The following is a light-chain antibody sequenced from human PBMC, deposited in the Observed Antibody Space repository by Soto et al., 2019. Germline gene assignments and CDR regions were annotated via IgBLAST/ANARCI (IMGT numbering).Light chain of an antibody. CDR1: QSVTNDY. V-gene: IGKV3-20*01. Sequence: EIVLTQSPGTLSLSPGERATLSCRASQSVTNDYVAWYQRKPGQAPRLLIYGASYRATDIPRRFSGRGSGTDFPLTITRLEPEDFAVYYCPQYGSSPPTFGQGTKLE. CDR2: GAS. J-gene: IGKJ1*01. CDR3: PQYGSSPPT.